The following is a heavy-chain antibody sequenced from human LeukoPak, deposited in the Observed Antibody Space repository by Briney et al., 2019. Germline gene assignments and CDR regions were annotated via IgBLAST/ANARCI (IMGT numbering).Heavy chain of an antibody. CDR2: ISGSGGST. D-gene: IGHD4-17*01. J-gene: IGHJ5*02. CDR3: ARDPDGDYGWFDP. Sequence: PGGSLRLSCAASGFTFSSYAMSWVRQAPGKGLEWVSAISGSGGSTYYADSVKGRFTISRDNSKNTLYLQMNSLRAEDTAAYYCARDPDGDYGWFDPWGQGTLVTVSS. V-gene: IGHV3-23*01. CDR1: GFTFSSYA.